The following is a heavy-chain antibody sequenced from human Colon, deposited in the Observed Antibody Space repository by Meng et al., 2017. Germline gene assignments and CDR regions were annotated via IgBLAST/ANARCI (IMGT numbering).Heavy chain of an antibody. CDR2: VYHRGDT. V-gene: IGHV4-4*02. Sequence: QVQLQESGPGMAKPSGSPSLTCTVSGDSISSDIWWSWVRQPPGKGLEWIGEVYHRGDTNYNPSLKSRVDISVDKSKNQFYLSLFSVTAADTAVYYCGRDQGRQLINHWGQGTLVTVSS. CDR3: GRDQGRQLINH. D-gene: IGHD1-1*01. CDR1: GDSISSDIW. J-gene: IGHJ4*02.